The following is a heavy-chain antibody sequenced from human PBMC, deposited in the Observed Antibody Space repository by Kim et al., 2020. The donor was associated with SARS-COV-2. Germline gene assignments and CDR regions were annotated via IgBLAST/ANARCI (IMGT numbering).Heavy chain of an antibody. D-gene: IGHD3-3*01. CDR2: IYYSGST. J-gene: IGHJ6*03. V-gene: IGHV4-59*01. CDR3: ARDSAYDFWSGNYYYMDV. CDR1: GGSISSYY. Sequence: SETLSLTCTVSGGSISSYYWSWIRQPPGKGLEWIGYIYYSGSTNYNPSLKSRVTISVDTSKNQFSLKLSSVTAADTAVYYCARDSAYDFWSGNYYYMDVWGKGTTVTVSS.